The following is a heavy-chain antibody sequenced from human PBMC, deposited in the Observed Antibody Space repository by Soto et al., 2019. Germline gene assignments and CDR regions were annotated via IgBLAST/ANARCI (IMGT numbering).Heavy chain of an antibody. V-gene: IGHV3-23*01. D-gene: IGHD3-10*01. CDR2: ISGSGGST. CDR1: GFTFSSYA. CDR3: APHLWFGELYY. Sequence: EVQLLESGGGLVQPGGSLRLSCAASGFTFSSYAMSWVRQAPGKGLEWVSAISGSGGSTYYADSVKGRFTISRDNSKPPLYLQMICLRAEDTAVYYCAPHLWFGELYYWGQGTLVTVSS. J-gene: IGHJ4*02.